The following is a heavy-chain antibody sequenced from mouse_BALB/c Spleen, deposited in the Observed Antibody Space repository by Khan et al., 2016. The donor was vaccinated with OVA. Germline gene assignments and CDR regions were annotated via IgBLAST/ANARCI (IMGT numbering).Heavy chain of an antibody. CDR2: ISYSGSP. D-gene: IGHD1-2*01. CDR1: GYSITSGYG. Sequence: EVQLQESGPGLVTPSQSLSLTCPVTGYSITSGYGWYWIRQFPGNQLEWMGYISYSGSPNYNPSLRSRISITRDTSKNQFFLQLKSVTTEDTATYYCARTARIKYWGQGTTLTVSS. CDR3: ARTARIKY. J-gene: IGHJ2*01. V-gene: IGHV3-1*02.